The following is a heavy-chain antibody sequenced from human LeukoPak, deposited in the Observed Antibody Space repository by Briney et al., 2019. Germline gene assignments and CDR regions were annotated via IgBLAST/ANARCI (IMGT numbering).Heavy chain of an antibody. CDR3: ATSPDGSGWYIY. CDR1: GGSVSSGSYY. V-gene: IGHV4-61*01. Sequence: TSETLSLTCTVSGGSVSSGSYYWSWIRQPPGKGLEWIGYIYYSGSTNYNPSLKSRVTISVDTSKNQFSLKLSSVTAADTAVYYCATSPDGSGWYIYWGQGTLVTVSS. J-gene: IGHJ4*02. CDR2: IYYSGST. D-gene: IGHD6-19*01.